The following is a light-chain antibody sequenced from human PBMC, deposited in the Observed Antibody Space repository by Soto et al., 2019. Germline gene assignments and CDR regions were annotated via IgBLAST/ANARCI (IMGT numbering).Light chain of an antibody. CDR1: QSVSSY. J-gene: IGKJ5*01. CDR3: QQYHNWPIT. V-gene: IGKV3-11*01. Sequence: ESVLTQCPATMSLSPGERATLSCRASQSVSSYLAWYQQKPGQAPRLLIYDASNRATGIPARFSGSGSGTDFTLTITRLEPEDFAVYYCQQYHNWPITSGQGTRLEI. CDR2: DAS.